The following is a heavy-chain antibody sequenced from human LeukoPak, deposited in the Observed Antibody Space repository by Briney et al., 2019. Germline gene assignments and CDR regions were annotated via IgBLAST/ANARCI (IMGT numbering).Heavy chain of an antibody. V-gene: IGHV3-23*01. D-gene: IGHD3-10*01. CDR3: AKDAVLLWFGELFTYFDY. J-gene: IGHJ4*02. CDR1: GFTFNNYA. Sequence: GGSLRLSCAASGFTFNNYAMNWVRQAPGKGLEWVSSISGGGETTYYADSAKGRFTISRDNSQNTLYLQMNSLRAEDTAVYYCAKDAVLLWFGELFTYFDYWGQGTLVTVSS. CDR2: ISGGGETT.